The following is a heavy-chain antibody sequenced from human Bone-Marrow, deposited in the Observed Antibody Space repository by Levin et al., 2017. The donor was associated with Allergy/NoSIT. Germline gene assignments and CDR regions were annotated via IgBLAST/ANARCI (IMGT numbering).Heavy chain of an antibody. Sequence: EPLSLTCTVSGGSISSSTWWSWVRQPPGKGLEWIGEIYHGGRTNYNPSLRSRVTMSVDKSQNQFSLNLNSVTAADTAVYYCARDPLDYGTNSGNYWGQGTLVTVSS. CDR1: GGSISSSTW. CDR3: ARDPLDYGTNSGNY. D-gene: IGHD4-17*01. J-gene: IGHJ4*02. V-gene: IGHV4-4*02. CDR2: IYHGGRT.